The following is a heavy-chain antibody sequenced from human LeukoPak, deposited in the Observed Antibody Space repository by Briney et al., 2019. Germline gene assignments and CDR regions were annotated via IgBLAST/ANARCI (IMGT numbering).Heavy chain of an antibody. CDR3: TRGDGSGSF. J-gene: IGHJ4*02. V-gene: IGHV3-49*04. CDR1: GFTFGDYA. CDR2: IRGKAHGGTT. D-gene: IGHD3-10*01. Sequence: GVSLRLSCTASGFTFGDYAMSWVRQAPGKGLEWVGFIRGKAHGGTTEYAASVKGRFTISRDDSKSIAYLQMNSLKTEDTAVYYCTRGDGSGSFWGQGTLVTVSS.